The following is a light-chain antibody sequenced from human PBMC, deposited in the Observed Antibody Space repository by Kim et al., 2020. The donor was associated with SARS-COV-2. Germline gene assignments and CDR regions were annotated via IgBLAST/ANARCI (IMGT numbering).Light chain of an antibody. J-gene: IGLJ2*01. CDR2: VGTGGIVG. Sequence: LTCTLSSGYSNYEVYWSQQRPGKGPRFVMRVGTGGIVGSKGDGIPDRFSVLGSGLNRYLTIKNIQEEDESDYHCGADHGSGSNFLLFGGGTQLTVL. V-gene: IGLV9-49*01. CDR3: GADHGSGSNFLL. CDR1: SGYSNYE.